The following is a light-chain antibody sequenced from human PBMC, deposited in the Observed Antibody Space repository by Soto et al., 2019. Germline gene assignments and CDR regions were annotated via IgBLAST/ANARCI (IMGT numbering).Light chain of an antibody. V-gene: IGKV3-11*01. CDR2: AAP. CDR1: RSVGNN. J-gene: IGKJ4*01. Sequence: EIVLTQSPATLSLSPGERATLSCRASRSVGNNLAWYQKKPGQAPGLLIYAAPTRATGIPARFSGSGSGTDFTLTISSLEPEDFAVYYCQQHADWPLTFGGGTKVDIK. CDR3: QQHADWPLT.